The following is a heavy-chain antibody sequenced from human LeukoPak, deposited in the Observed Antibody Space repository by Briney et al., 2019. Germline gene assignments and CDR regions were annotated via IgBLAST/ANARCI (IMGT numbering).Heavy chain of an antibody. Sequence: GGSLRLSCAASGFTFSSYNMNWVRQAPGKGLEWVSSITSSSSHIYYADSVKGRFTISRDNAKNSLYLKIDSLRAEDTAVYYCARDPYSGSYVDYYYYYYMDVWGKGTTVTVSS. D-gene: IGHD6-13*01. CDR1: GFTFSSYN. CDR3: ARDPYSGSYVDYYYYYYMDV. CDR2: ITSSSSHI. J-gene: IGHJ6*03. V-gene: IGHV3-21*01.